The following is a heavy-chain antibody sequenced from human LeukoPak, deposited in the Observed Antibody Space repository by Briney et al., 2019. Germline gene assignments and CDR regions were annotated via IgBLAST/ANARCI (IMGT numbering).Heavy chain of an antibody. D-gene: IGHD3-16*01. CDR1: EFTFSSYS. V-gene: IGHV3-21*01. Sequence: GGSLRLSCAASEFTFSSYSMNWVRQAPGKGLEWVSSISSSSTYIYYADSVKGRFTISRDNAKNSLYLQMNSLRAEDTAVYYCARRGGQGDHVWGTYVYWGQGTLVTVSS. CDR2: ISSSSTYI. J-gene: IGHJ4*02. CDR3: ARRGGQGDHVWGTYVY.